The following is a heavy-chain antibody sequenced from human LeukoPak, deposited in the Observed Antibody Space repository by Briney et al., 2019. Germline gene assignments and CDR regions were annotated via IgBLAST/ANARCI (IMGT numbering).Heavy chain of an antibody. J-gene: IGHJ6*02. CDR3: ATERPHYYYYGMDV. V-gene: IGHV1-24*01. CDR1: GYTLTELS. CDR2: FDPEDGET. Sequence: ASVTVSCKVSGYTLTELSMHWVRQAPGKGLEGMGGFDPEDGETIYAQKFQGRVTMTEDTSTDTAYMELSSLRSEDTAVYYCATERPHYYYYGMDVWGQGTTVTVSS.